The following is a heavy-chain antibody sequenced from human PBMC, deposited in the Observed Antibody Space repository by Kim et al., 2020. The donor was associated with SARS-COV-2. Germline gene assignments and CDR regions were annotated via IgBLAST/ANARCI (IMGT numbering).Heavy chain of an antibody. CDR1: GGSISGSGSY. J-gene: IGHJ6*02. Sequence: SETLSLTCTVSGGSISGSGSYWDWIRQPPGKGLEWIGSIYYLGSAYYNPSLNSRVTISVDTSKNQFFLKLSSVTAADTAMYYCARDLGYRDSGGYKKGMDVWGQGTTVTVSS. CDR3: ARDLGYRDSGGYKKGMDV. CDR2: IYYLGSA. V-gene: IGHV4-39*07. D-gene: IGHD3-22*01.